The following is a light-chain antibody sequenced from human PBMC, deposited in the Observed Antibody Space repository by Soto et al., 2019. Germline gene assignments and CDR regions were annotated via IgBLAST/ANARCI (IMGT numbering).Light chain of an antibody. V-gene: IGLV1-44*01. CDR3: AAWDDSLNGYV. Sequence: QSALTQTPSASATPGQRVTISCSGTNSNIGSNTITLYQQLPGTAPKRLIHSNNQRPSGVPDRFSASKSGTSASLAISGLQSEDEADYYCAAWDDSLNGYVFGTGTKVTVL. CDR2: SNN. J-gene: IGLJ1*01. CDR1: NSNIGSNT.